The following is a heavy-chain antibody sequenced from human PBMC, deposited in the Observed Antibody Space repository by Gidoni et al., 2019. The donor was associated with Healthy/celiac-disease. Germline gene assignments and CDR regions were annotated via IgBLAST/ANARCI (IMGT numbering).Heavy chain of an antibody. D-gene: IGHD1-26*01. J-gene: IGHJ6*02. CDR3: ARGGRYYYYYGMDV. V-gene: IGHV1-8*01. CDR2: MNPHSGNT. Sequence: QVQLVQSGAEVKKPGASVKVYCKASGYTFTSYDINWVRQATGQGLEWMGWMNPHSGNTGYAQKFQGRVTMTMNTSIITAYMELSSLRSEDTAVYYCARGGRYYYYYGMDVWGQGPTVTVSS. CDR1: GYTFTSYD.